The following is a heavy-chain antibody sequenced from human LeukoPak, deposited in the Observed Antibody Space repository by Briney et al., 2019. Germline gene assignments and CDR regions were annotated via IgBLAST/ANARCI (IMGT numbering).Heavy chain of an antibody. CDR3: AAGGYYVSSGYYDYYYGMDV. CDR2: IVVGSGNT. J-gene: IGHJ6*02. Sequence: EASVKVSCKASGFTFTSSAVQWVRQARGQRLEWIGWIVVGSGNTNYAQKFQERVTITRDMSTSTAYMELSSLRSEDTAVYYCAAGGYYVSSGYYDYYYGMDVWGQGTTVTVSS. CDR1: GFTFTSSA. D-gene: IGHD3-22*01. V-gene: IGHV1-58*01.